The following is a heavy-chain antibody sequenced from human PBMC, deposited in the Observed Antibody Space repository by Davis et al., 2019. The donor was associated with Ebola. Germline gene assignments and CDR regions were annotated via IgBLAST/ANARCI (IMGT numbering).Heavy chain of an antibody. V-gene: IGHV4-34*01. CDR3: ARGPRSLTH. CDR1: GGSFSGYY. D-gene: IGHD2-15*01. CDR2: INHSGST. Sequence: PGGSLRLSCAVYGGSFSGYYWSWIRQPPGKGLEWIGEINHSGSTNYNPSLKSRVTISVDTSKNQFSLKLSSVTAADTAVYYCARGPRSLTHWGQGTLVTVSS. J-gene: IGHJ4*02.